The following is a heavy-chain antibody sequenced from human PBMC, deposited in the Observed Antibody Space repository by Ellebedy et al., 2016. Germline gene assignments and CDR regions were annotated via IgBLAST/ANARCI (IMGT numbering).Heavy chain of an antibody. CDR1: GFTFSSYA. CDR3: EAHVIDY. J-gene: IGHJ4*02. CDR2: ISYDGSNK. V-gene: IGHV3-30-3*02. Sequence: GESLKISXAASGFTFSSYAMHWVRQAPGKGLEWVAVISYDGSNKYYADSVKGRFTISRDNSKNTLYLQMNSLRAEDTAVYYCEAHVIDYWGQGTLVTVSS.